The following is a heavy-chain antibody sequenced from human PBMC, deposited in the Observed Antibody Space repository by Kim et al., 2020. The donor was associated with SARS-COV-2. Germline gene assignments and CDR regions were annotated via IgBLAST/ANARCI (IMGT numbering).Heavy chain of an antibody. D-gene: IGHD6-19*01. Sequence: ADSVKGRFTISRENSKTTRYLQMNSLRAEDTAVYYCARDFTLYSSGPLGYWGQGTLVTVSS. CDR3: ARDFTLYSSGPLGY. J-gene: IGHJ4*02. V-gene: IGHV3-30*07.